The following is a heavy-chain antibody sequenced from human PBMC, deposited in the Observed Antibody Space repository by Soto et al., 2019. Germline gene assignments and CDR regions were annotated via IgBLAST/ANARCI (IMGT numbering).Heavy chain of an antibody. CDR1: GYTFTSYY. CDR3: ARDRCDTTSCYECDY. CDR2: INPSGGST. Sequence: QVQLVQSGAEVKKSGASVKVSCKASGYTFTSYYMHWVRQAPGQGREWMGIINPSGGSTRLAQKFQGRVTLTRDTSTNTVYMELSSLRSDDTAVYYCARDRCDTTSCYECDYWGQGTLVTVSS. V-gene: IGHV1-46*01. D-gene: IGHD2-2*01. J-gene: IGHJ4*02.